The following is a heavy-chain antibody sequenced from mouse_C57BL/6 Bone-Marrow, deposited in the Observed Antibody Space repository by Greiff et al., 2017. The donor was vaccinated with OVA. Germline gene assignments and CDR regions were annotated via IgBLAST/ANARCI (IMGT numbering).Heavy chain of an antibody. CDR3: ARAGGLLRFFAY. CDR1: GYTFTDYN. J-gene: IGHJ3*01. CDR2: INPNNGGT. Sequence: EVQLQQSGPELVKPGASVKMSCKASGYTFTDYNMHWVKQSHGTSLEWIGYINPNNGGTSYNQKFKGKATLTVNKSSSTAYMELRSLTSEDSAVYYCARAGGLLRFFAYWGQGTLVTVSA. V-gene: IGHV1-22*01. D-gene: IGHD2-3*01.